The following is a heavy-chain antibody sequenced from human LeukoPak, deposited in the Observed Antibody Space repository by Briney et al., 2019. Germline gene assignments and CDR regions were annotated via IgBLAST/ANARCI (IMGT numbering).Heavy chain of an antibody. Sequence: GGSLRLSCGASGFTFSGSAMHWVRQASGKGLEWVGRTRRKANSYATAYAASVKGRFTISRDDSKNTAYLQMNSLKTEDTAVYYCTFPQPGYYDRSGYTDYWGQGTLVTVSS. D-gene: IGHD3-22*01. CDR2: TRRKANSYAT. CDR3: TFPQPGYYDRSGYTDY. J-gene: IGHJ4*02. V-gene: IGHV3-73*01. CDR1: GFTFSGSA.